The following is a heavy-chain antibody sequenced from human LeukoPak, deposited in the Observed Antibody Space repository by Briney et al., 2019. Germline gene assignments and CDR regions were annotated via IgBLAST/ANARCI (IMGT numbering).Heavy chain of an antibody. CDR2: INHSGST. J-gene: IGHJ2*01. CDR1: GGSFSGYY. D-gene: IGHD6-6*01. Sequence: KPSETLSLTCAVYGGSFSGYYWSWIRQPPGKGLEWIGEINHSGSTNYNPSLKSRVTISVDTSKNQFSLKLSSVTAADTAVYYCARRSRIAARRWYFDLWGRGTLVTVSS. CDR3: ARRSRIAARRWYFDL. V-gene: IGHV4-34*01.